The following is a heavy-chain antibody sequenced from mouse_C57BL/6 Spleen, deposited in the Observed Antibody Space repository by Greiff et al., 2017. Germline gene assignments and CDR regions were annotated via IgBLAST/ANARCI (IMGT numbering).Heavy chain of an antibody. V-gene: IGHV1-26*01. Sequence: EVQLQQSGPELVKPGASVKISCKASGYTFTDYYMNWVKQSHGKSLEWIGDINPNNGGTSYNQKFKGKATLTVDKSSSTAYMELRSLTSEDSAVYYCARSGYYGSSYDYYAMDYWGQGTSVTVSS. CDR2: INPNNGGT. CDR3: ARSGYYGSSYDYYAMDY. D-gene: IGHD1-1*01. J-gene: IGHJ4*01. CDR1: GYTFTDYY.